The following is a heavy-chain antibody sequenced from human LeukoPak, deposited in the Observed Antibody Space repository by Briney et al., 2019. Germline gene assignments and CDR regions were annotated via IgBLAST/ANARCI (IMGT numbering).Heavy chain of an antibody. CDR2: FDPGSGEI. D-gene: IGHD3-9*01. J-gene: IGHJ4*02. Sequence: ASVKVSCKVSGYSITESSTHWVRQAPGKGLEWMGGFDPGSGEIIYKQKFQDRVTMTEDTSTDTAYMELSSLRSEDTALYYCATGTHYDLLPFWGQGTLVTVSS. CDR3: ATGTHYDLLPF. CDR1: GYSITESS. V-gene: IGHV1-24*01.